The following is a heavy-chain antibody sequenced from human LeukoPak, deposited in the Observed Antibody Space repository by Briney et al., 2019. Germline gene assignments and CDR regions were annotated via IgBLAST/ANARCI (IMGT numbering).Heavy chain of an antibody. D-gene: IGHD5-24*01. CDR1: GFIVGNNY. J-gene: IGHJ4*02. Sequence: GGSLRLSCVASGFIVGNNYMNWGRQAPGKGLEWVSVIYSGGSTYYADSVKGRFTISRDSSKNTLYLQIHSLRVEDTAVYYCARAIRDASVSLRFDYWGQGTLVTVSS. CDR3: ARAIRDASVSLRFDY. CDR2: IYSGGST. V-gene: IGHV3-53*05.